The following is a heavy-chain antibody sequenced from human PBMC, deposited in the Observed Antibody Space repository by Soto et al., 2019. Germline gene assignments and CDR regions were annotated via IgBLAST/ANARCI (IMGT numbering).Heavy chain of an antibody. CDR3: ARHNYGSGSTYFDY. CDR2: IYYSGST. Sequence: SETLSLTCTVSGDSMSSHYWNWVRQTPGKGLEWIGYIYYSGSTNYNPSLKSRVTISVDTSKNQFSLKLNSMTAADTAVYYCARHNYGSGSTYFDYWGQGTLVTVSS. D-gene: IGHD3-10*01. CDR1: GDSMSSHY. J-gene: IGHJ4*02. V-gene: IGHV4-59*08.